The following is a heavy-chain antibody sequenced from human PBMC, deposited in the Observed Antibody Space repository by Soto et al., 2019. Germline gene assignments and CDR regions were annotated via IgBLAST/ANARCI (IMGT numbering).Heavy chain of an antibody. J-gene: IGHJ4*02. V-gene: IGHV4-30-4*01. D-gene: IGHD4-4*01. Sequence: QVQLQESGPGLVKPSQTLSLTCTVSGGSISSGDYYWSWIRQPPGKGLEWIGHIHYSGSTYYNPSLKSRVTISVDTSKNQFSLILRSVTAADTDVYYCSRVSGWLQLLDYWGQGTLVTVS. CDR3: SRVSGWLQLLDY. CDR1: GGSISSGDYY. CDR2: IHYSGST.